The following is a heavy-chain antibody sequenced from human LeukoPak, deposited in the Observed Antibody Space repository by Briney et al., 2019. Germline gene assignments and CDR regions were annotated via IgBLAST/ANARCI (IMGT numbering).Heavy chain of an antibody. CDR2: IRYDGSNK. D-gene: IGHD2-15*01. Sequence: GGSLRLSCAASGFTFTTYAINWVRQAPGKGLEWVAFIRYDGSNKYYADSVKGRFTISRDNSRNTLYLQMNSLRAEDTAVYYCAKDLDCSGGSCNNWGQGTLVTVSS. CDR3: AKDLDCSGGSCNN. J-gene: IGHJ4*02. CDR1: GFTFTTYA. V-gene: IGHV3-30*02.